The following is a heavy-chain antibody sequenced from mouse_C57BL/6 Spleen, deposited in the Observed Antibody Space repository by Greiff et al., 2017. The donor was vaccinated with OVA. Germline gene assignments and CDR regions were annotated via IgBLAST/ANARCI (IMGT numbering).Heavy chain of an antibody. Sequence: VQLQQSGPELVKPGASVKISCKASGYSFTGYYMNWVKQSPEKSLEWIGEINPSTGGTTYNQKFKAKATLTVDKSSSTAYMQLKSLTSEDSAVYYCASSYYGNYGYFDVWGTGTTVTVSS. J-gene: IGHJ1*03. CDR3: ASSYYGNYGYFDV. CDR2: INPSTGGT. V-gene: IGHV1-42*01. D-gene: IGHD2-1*01. CDR1: GYSFTGYY.